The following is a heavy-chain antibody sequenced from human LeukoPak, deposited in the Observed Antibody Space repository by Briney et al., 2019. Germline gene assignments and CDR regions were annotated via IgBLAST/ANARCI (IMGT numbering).Heavy chain of an antibody. D-gene: IGHD5-18*01. CDR2: INPNSGGT. J-gene: IGHJ3*02. CDR3: AREWVQLDAFDI. CDR1: GYTFTGYY. V-gene: IGHV1-2*02. Sequence: ASVKVSCKASGYTFTGYYMHWVRQAPGQGLEWMGWINPNSGGTNYAQKFQGRVTMTRDTSISIAYMELSRLRSDDTAVYYCAREWVQLDAFDIWGQGTMVTVSS.